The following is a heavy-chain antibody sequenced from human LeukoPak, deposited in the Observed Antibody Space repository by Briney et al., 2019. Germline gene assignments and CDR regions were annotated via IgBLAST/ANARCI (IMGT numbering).Heavy chain of an antibody. J-gene: IGHJ3*02. CDR2: INPGGDNT. D-gene: IGHD5-24*01. Sequence: ASVKVSCKASGYTFTNYYIHWVRQAPGQGLEWMGLINPGGDNTNYAQNFQGRVTMTRDTSASTVYMELSSLRSEDTAIYYCARIRDGYNYAYDIWGQGTVVTVPS. V-gene: IGHV1-46*01. CDR3: ARIRDGYNYAYDI. CDR1: GYTFTNYY.